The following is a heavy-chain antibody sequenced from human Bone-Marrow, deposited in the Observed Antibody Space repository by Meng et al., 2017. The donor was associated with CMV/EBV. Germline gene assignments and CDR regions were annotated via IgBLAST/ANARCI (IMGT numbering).Heavy chain of an antibody. CDR2: IIPIFGTA. CDR1: GGTFSSYA. V-gene: IGHV1-69*05. D-gene: IGHD2-2*01. Sequence: SVKVSCKASGGTFSSYANSWVRQAPGQGLEWMGGIIPIFGTANYAQKFQGRVTITTDESTSTAYMELSSLRSEDTAVYYCASLYCSSTSCWRWDAFDIWGQGTMVTVSS. J-gene: IGHJ3*02. CDR3: ASLYCSSTSCWRWDAFDI.